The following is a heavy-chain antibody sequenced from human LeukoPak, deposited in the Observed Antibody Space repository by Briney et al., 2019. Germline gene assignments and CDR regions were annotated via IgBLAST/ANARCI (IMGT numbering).Heavy chain of an antibody. V-gene: IGHV4-4*09. CDR2: IYASVGTT. D-gene: IGHD3-16*01. Sequence: SETLSLTCSVSGGSISSYYWSCIRQPPGKGLEWIGYIYASVGTTNYNPSFRSRVTMSVDTSRNQFSLRLSSVTAADTAVYYWAGHCWGFRLGYMELWGKRTTVTVPS. CDR1: GGSISSYY. CDR3: AGHCWGFRLGYMEL. J-gene: IGHJ6*03.